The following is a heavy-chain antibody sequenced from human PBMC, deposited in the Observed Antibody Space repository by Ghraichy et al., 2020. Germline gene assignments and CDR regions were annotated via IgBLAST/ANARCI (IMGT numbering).Heavy chain of an antibody. CDR1: GGTFSSYA. V-gene: IGHV1-69*13. CDR3: ARGPYYYDSSGLGPSSYYYYYMDV. D-gene: IGHD3-22*01. Sequence: SVKVSCKASGGTFSSYAISWVRQAPGQGLEWMGGIIPIFGTANYAQKFQGRVTITADESTSTAYMELSSLRSEDTAVYYCARGPYYYDSSGLGPSSYYYYYMDVWGKGTTVTVSS. CDR2: IIPIFGTA. J-gene: IGHJ6*03.